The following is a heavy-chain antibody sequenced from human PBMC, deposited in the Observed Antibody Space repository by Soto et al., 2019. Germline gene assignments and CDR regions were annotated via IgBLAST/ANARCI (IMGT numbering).Heavy chain of an antibody. CDR1: GFTFGSYS. CDR3: ARELNYDNFTGSFPFDA. Sequence: GGSLRLSWAASGFTFGSYSINWVRQAPGKWLEWVSSISSSSSYIYYADSVKGRFTISRDNAKNSLYLQMNSLRAEDTAVYYCARELNYDNFTGSFPFDAWGQGTLVTVSS. V-gene: IGHV3-21*01. D-gene: IGHD3-9*01. CDR2: ISSSSSYI. J-gene: IGHJ4*02.